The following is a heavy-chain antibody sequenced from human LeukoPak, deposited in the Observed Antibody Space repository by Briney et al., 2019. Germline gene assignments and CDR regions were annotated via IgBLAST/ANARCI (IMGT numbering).Heavy chain of an antibody. V-gene: IGHV1-8*03. Sequence: ASVKVSXKASGYTFTSYDINWVRQANGQGLEWMGWMNPNSGNTGYAQKFQGRVTITRNTSISTAYMELSSLRSEDTAVYYCATRRGSVPYYFDYWGQGTLVTVSS. D-gene: IGHD2-15*01. J-gene: IGHJ4*02. CDR3: ATRRGSVPYYFDY. CDR2: MNPNSGNT. CDR1: GYTFTSYD.